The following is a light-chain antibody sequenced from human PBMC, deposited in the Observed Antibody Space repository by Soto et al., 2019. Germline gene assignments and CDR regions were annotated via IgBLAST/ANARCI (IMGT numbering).Light chain of an antibody. Sequence: QSALTQPPSASGSPGQSVTISCTGTSSDVGGYNSVSWYQQHPGKAPKLMIYEVTERPSGVPGRFSGSKSGNTASLTVSGVQAEDEADYYCSSYAGSNNLVFGGGTKVTVL. V-gene: IGLV2-8*01. J-gene: IGLJ2*01. CDR2: EVT. CDR1: SSDVGGYNS. CDR3: SSYAGSNNLV.